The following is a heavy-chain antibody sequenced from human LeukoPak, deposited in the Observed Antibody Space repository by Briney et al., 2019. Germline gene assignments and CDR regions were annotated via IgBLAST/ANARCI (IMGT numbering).Heavy chain of an antibody. CDR2: ISAYNGNT. CDR1: GYTFTSYG. J-gene: IGHJ4*02. D-gene: IGHD3-22*01. Sequence: ASVKVSCKASGYTFTSYGISWVRQAPGQGLEWIGWISAYNGNTNYAQKLQGRVTMTTDTSTSTAYMELRSLRSDDTAVYYCARDKPTYYYDSSGSASHFDYWGQGTLVTVSS. V-gene: IGHV1-18*01. CDR3: ARDKPTYYYDSSGSASHFDY.